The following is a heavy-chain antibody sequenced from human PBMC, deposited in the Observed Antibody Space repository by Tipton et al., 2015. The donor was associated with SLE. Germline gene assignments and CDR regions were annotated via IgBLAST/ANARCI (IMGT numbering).Heavy chain of an antibody. CDR1: GFTFSTYA. D-gene: IGHD2-2*01. Sequence: SLRLSCAASGFTFSTYAMHWVRQAPGKGLEWVAVIWYDGSDKYYADSVKGRFTISRDNSKNTLYLQMNSLRAEDTAVYYCARDTSRAEKGQNYFDYWGQGTLVTVSS. CDR2: IWYDGSDK. V-gene: IGHV3-33*01. CDR3: ARDTSRAEKGQNYFDY. J-gene: IGHJ4*02.